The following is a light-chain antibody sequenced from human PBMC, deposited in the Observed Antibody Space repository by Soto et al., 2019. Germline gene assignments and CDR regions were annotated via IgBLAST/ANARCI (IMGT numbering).Light chain of an antibody. J-gene: IGLJ2*01. CDR3: SSYTSGSTLV. V-gene: IGLV2-14*03. CDR2: DVS. Sequence: QSALTQPASVSGSPGQSITISCTGTSSDIGGYNYVTWYQQYPDKAPKLMIYDVSNRPSGVSDRFSGSKSGNTASLTISGLQAEDEADYYCSSYTSGSTLVFGGGTKLTVL. CDR1: SSDIGGYNY.